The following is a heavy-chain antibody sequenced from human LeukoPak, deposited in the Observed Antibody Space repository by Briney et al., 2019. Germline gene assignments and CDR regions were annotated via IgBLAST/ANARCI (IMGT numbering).Heavy chain of an antibody. V-gene: IGHV4-30-4*08. CDR1: GGSISSGDYY. D-gene: IGHD4-23*01. CDR2: IYYSGST. CDR3: ARASYGGNSWPFDP. Sequence: PSETLSLTCTVSGGSISSGDYYWSWIRQPPGKGLEWIGYIYYSGSTYYNPSLKSRVTISVDTSKNQFSLKLSSVTAADTAVYYCARASYGGNSWPFDPWGQGTLVTVSS. J-gene: IGHJ5*02.